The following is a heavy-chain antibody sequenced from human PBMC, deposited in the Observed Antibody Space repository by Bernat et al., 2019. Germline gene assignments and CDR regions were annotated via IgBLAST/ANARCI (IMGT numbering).Heavy chain of an antibody. CDR1: GFTFSSYA. D-gene: IGHD3-3*01. Sequence: EVQLLESGGGLVQPGGSLRLSCAASGFTFSSYAMSWVRQAPGKGLEWVSAISGSGGSTYYADSVKGRLTISRDNSKNTLYLQMNSLRAEDTAVYYCAKPFWSGYFNFDYWGQGTLVTVSS. CDR3: AKPFWSGYFNFDY. V-gene: IGHV3-23*01. J-gene: IGHJ4*02. CDR2: ISGSGGST.